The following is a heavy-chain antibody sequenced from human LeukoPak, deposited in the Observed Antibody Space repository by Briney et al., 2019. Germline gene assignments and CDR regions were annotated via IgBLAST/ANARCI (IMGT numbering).Heavy chain of an antibody. V-gene: IGHV4-59*01. CDR1: GGSISSYY. D-gene: IGHD3-10*01. CDR3: ARGAYYYGSGSYYSPFDY. J-gene: IGHJ4*02. CDR2: IYYSGSI. Sequence: ETLSLTCTVSGGSISSYYWSWIRQPPGKGLEWIGYIYYSGSINYNPSLKSRVTISVDTSKNQFSLKLSSVTAADTAVYYCARGAYYYGSGSYYSPFDYWGQGTLVTVSS.